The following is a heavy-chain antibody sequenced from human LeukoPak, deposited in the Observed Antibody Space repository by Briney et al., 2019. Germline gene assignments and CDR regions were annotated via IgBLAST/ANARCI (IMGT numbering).Heavy chain of an antibody. J-gene: IGHJ6*03. CDR1: GGTFSSYA. D-gene: IGHD5-12*01. CDR2: IIPIFGTA. Sequence: SVKVSCKASGGTFSSYAISWVRQAPGQGLEWMGGIIPIFGTANYAQKFQGRVTITADKSTSTAYMELSSLRSEDTAVYYCARFYSGYGNYYYYMDVWGKGTTVTVSS. V-gene: IGHV1-69*06. CDR3: ARFYSGYGNYYYYMDV.